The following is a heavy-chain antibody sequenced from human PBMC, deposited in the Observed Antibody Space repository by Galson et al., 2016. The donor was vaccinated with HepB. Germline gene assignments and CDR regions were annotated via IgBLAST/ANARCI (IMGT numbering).Heavy chain of an antibody. D-gene: IGHD3-10*01. V-gene: IGHV4-31*03. CDR2: ISYSGST. J-gene: IGHJ4*02. Sequence: TLSLTCTVSGNSISSANYYWDWVRQHPGKGLEWVGYISYSGSTHYNPSLQSRVAISVDTSKNQFSLRLSSVTAADTAVYYCARGYGPGSSGFDSWGQGTLVTVSS. CDR3: ARGYGPGSSGFDS. CDR1: GNSISSANYY.